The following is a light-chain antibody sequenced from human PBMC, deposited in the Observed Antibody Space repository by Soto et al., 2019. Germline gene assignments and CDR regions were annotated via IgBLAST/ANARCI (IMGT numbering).Light chain of an antibody. Sequence: QSALTQPRSVSGSPGQSVTISCTGTRDNYVSWYQQYPDKAPKFIIYDVNKRASGVPDRFSGSKSGNTASLTISGLQAEDEADYYCCSYSGSSTTVVFGGGTKLTVL. CDR1: RDNY. CDR2: DVN. CDR3: CSYSGSSTTVV. V-gene: IGLV2-11*01. J-gene: IGLJ2*01.